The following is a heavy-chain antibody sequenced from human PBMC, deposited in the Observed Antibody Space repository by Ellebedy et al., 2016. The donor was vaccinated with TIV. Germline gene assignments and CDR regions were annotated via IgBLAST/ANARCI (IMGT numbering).Heavy chain of an antibody. CDR1: GFTFSTYW. CDR2: IKQDGTEE. Sequence: GESLKISCTASGFTFSTYWMNWVRQAPGKGLEWVANIKQDGTEENYVDSVRGRFTISRDNAKKSVSLQMSSLRGDDTAVYYCARGLSDYGDIKLDYWGQGALVTVSS. D-gene: IGHD4-17*01. CDR3: ARGLSDYGDIKLDY. V-gene: IGHV3-7*03. J-gene: IGHJ4*02.